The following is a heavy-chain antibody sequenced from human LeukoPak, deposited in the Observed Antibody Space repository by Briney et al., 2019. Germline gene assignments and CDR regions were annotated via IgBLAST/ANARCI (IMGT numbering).Heavy chain of an antibody. J-gene: IGHJ4*02. D-gene: IGHD3-22*01. V-gene: IGHV3-23*01. Sequence: PGGSLRLSCAASGFTFSSYAMSWVRQAPGKWLEWVSAISGSGGSTYYADSVKGRFTISRDNSKNTLYLQMNSLRAEDTAVYYCARDYYYDSSGYYGSWGQGTLVTVSS. CDR3: ARDYYYDSSGYYGS. CDR1: GFTFSSYA. CDR2: ISGSGGST.